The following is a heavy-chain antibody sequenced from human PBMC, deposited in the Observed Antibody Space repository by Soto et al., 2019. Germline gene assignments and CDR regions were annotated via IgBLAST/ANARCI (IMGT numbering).Heavy chain of an antibody. D-gene: IGHD6-13*01. CDR3: ARDGAAAVGYYYYGMDV. CDR2: ISAYNGST. CDR1: GYTFTNYG. J-gene: IGHJ6*02. Sequence: ASVKVSCKASGYTFTNYGISWVRQAPGQGLEWMGWISAYNGSTSYAQKFQGRVTMTRDTSTSTVYMELSSLRSEDTAVYYCARDGAAAVGYYYYGMDVWGQGTTVTVSS. V-gene: IGHV1-18*04.